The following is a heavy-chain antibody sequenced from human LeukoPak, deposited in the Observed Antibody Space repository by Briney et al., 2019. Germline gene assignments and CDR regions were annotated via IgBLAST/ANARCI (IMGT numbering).Heavy chain of an antibody. CDR3: ARDQDYGFDY. CDR2: ISRSSSII. CDR1: GFTFSSYS. D-gene: IGHD3-16*01. Sequence: GGSLRLSCTASGFTFSSYSMNWVHQAPGKGLEWISYISRSSSIIDYADSVKGRFTISRDDAKNSLYLQMNSLRDEDTAVYYCARDQDYGFDYWGQGTPVTVSS. V-gene: IGHV3-48*02. J-gene: IGHJ4*02.